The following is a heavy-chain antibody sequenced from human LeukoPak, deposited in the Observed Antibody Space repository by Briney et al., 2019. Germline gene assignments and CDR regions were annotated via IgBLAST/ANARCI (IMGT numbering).Heavy chain of an antibody. V-gene: IGHV6-1*01. CDR3: ARQYSSGWSSCYGLDV. D-gene: IGHD6-19*01. CDR2: TYYRSKWYN. CDR1: GDSVSSNSAA. Sequence: SQTLSLTCAISGDSVSSNSAAWNWIRQSPSRGLEWLGRTYYRSKWYNDYAVSVKSRITINPDTSKNQFSLQLNSVTPEDTAVYYCARQYSSGWSSCYGLDVWGQGTTVTVSS. J-gene: IGHJ6*02.